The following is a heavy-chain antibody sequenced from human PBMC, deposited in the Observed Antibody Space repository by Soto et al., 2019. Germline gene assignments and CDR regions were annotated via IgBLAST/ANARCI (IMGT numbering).Heavy chain of an antibody. V-gene: IGHV3-30*18. Sequence: GGSLRLSCAASGFTFSSYGMHWVRQAPGKGLEWVAVISYDGSNKYYADSVKGRFTISRDNSKNTLYLQMNSLRAEDTAVYYCAKPPPRVVAATPAPYYFDYWGQGTLVTVSS. CDR1: GFTFSSYG. D-gene: IGHD2-15*01. J-gene: IGHJ4*02. CDR3: AKPPPRVVAATPAPYYFDY. CDR2: ISYDGSNK.